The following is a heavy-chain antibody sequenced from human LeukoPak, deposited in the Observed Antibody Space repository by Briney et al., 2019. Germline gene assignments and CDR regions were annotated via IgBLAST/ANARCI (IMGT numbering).Heavy chain of an antibody. CDR2: ISGTSSTI. CDR1: GFTFSSSD. J-gene: IGHJ5*02. Sequence: LSGGSLRLSCAASGFTFSSSDMNWVRQAPGEGLEWVSYISGTSSTIYYRDSVKGRFTISRDNAKNSLFLQMNSLRAEDTAVYYCAREGGGSYAWFDPWGQGTLVTVSS. D-gene: IGHD1-26*01. V-gene: IGHV3-48*01. CDR3: AREGGGSYAWFDP.